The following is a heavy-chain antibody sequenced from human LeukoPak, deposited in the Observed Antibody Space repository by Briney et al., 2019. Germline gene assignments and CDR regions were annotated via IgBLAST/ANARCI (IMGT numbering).Heavy chain of an antibody. CDR2: IGIRSDT. D-gene: IGHD6-19*01. CDR3: ARGGIQVSGIDEFDY. V-gene: IGHV3-13*01. Sequence: QPGGSLRLSCAASGFTFIDYDMHWVRQVIGKGLEWVSAIGIRSDTHYSGSVKGRFTISRENAESSLYLQMNSLRAEDTAVYYCARGGIQVSGIDEFDYWGQGALVTVSS. CDR1: GFTFIDYD. J-gene: IGHJ4*02.